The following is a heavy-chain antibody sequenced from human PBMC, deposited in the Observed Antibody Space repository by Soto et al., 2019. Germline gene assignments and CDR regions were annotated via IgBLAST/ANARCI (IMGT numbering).Heavy chain of an antibody. CDR3: ARQVARIAAAKGWFDP. J-gene: IGHJ5*02. Sequence: QLQRQESGPGLVKPSETLSLTCTVSGGSISSSSYYWGWIRQPPGKGLEWIGTIYFSGSTYYNPSLKSRVTISVDTSKNQFSLKLSSVTAADTAVYYCARQVARIAAAKGWFDPWGQGTLVTVSS. D-gene: IGHD6-13*01. CDR1: GGSISSSSYY. V-gene: IGHV4-39*01. CDR2: IYFSGST.